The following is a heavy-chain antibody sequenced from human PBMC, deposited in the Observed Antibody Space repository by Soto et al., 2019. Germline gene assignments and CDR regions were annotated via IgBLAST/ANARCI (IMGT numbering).Heavy chain of an antibody. CDR3: ARYGQRDRDILTGYAFDF. Sequence: QVQLVESGGGVVQPGRSLRLSCAASGFTFSSYGMHWVRQAPGKGLEWVAVIWYDGSNKYYADSVKGRFTISRDNSKNTLYRQMNSLRAEDTAVYYCARYGQRDRDILTGYAFDFWGQGTLVTVSS. D-gene: IGHD3-9*01. CDR1: GFTFSSYG. J-gene: IGHJ4*02. V-gene: IGHV3-33*01. CDR2: IWYDGSNK.